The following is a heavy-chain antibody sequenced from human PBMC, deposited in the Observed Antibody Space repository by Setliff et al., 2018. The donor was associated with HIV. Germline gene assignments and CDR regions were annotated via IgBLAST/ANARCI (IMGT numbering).Heavy chain of an antibody. D-gene: IGHD6-13*01. CDR3: ARGRQPLDY. V-gene: IGHV4-34*01. CDR1: GGSFSGYY. J-gene: IGHJ4*02. CDR2: INHTGST. Sequence: SETLSLTCAVYGGSFSGYYWTWIRQPPGKGLEWIGEINHTGSTNYNPFLKSRFTISVDTSKSQFSLRLRSVTAADTAVYYCARGRQPLDYWGQGTLVTVSS.